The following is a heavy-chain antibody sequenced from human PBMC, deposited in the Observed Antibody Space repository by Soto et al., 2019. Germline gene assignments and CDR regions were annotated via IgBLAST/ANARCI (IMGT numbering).Heavy chain of an antibody. CDR1: GYIFSSFW. Sequence: GESLKISCKVSGYIFSSFWITWVRQMPGKGLEWMGRIDPSDSYANYSPSFQGHVTFSADKSINTAYLQWSSLKASDTAMYYCGRVRVDKAEGSFPPWGQAALVTVDS. CDR3: GRVRVDKAEGSFPP. V-gene: IGHV5-10-1*01. D-gene: IGHD5-18*01. J-gene: IGHJ5*02. CDR2: IDPSDSYA.